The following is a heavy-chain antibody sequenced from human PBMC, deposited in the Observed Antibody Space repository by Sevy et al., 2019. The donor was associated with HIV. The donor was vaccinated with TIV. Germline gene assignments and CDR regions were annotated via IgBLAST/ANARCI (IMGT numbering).Heavy chain of an antibody. V-gene: IGHV3-7*01. CDR3: VREGLGGFSYSLDC. CDR1: GFTFSSYW. D-gene: IGHD5-18*01. Sequence: GGSLRLSCAASGFTFSSYWMSWVRQAPGKGLEWVATMKEDGSEKYYVDSVKGLFTISRDNAKNSLYVQMNSLRAEDTAVYYCVREGLGGFSYSLDCWGQGTLVTVSS. J-gene: IGHJ4*02. CDR2: MKEDGSEK.